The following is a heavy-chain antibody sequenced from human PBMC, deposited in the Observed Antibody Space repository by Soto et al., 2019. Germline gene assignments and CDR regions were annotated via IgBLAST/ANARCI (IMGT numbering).Heavy chain of an antibody. CDR1: CGSISSYY. V-gene: IGHV4-4*07. Sequence: SETLSLTCTVSCGSISSYYWSWIRQPAGKGLEWIGRIYTSGSTNYNPSLKSRVTMSVDTSKNQFSLKLSSVTAADTAVYYCARDRSRTYYDFWSGYYIGYYGMDVWGQGTTVTVSS. J-gene: IGHJ6*02. D-gene: IGHD3-3*01. CDR3: ARDRSRTYYDFWSGYYIGYYGMDV. CDR2: IYTSGST.